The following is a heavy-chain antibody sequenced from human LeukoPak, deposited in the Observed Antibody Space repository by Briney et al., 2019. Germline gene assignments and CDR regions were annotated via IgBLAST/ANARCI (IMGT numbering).Heavy chain of an antibody. J-gene: IGHJ4*02. V-gene: IGHV3-23*01. D-gene: IGHD3-22*01. CDR2: ISGSGGST. CDR3: AKTPTYYYDSSDYYFDY. CDR1: GFTFSSYA. Sequence: PGGSLRLSCAASGFTFSSYAMSWDRQAPGKGLEWVSVISGSGGSTYYADSVKGRFTISRDNSKNTLYLQMNSLRAEDTAVYYCAKTPTYYYDSSDYYFDYWGQGTLVTVSS.